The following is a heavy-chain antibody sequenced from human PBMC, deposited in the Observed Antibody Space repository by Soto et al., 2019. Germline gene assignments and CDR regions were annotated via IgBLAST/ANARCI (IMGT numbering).Heavy chain of an antibody. J-gene: IGHJ6*03. CDR3: TRHFGLSYYYYYMDV. CDR1: GYSFTNYW. CDR2: IYPGDSNT. V-gene: IGHV5-51*01. Sequence: GESLKISCKGSGYSFTNYWIGWVRQMPGKGLEWMGIIYPGDSNTRYSPSFQGQVTISADKSLSTAYLQWSSLKASDTAIYYCTRHFGLSYYYYYMDVWGKGTTVTVSS. D-gene: IGHD3-10*01.